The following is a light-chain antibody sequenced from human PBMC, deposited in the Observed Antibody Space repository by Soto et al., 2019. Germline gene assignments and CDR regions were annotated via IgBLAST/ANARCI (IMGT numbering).Light chain of an antibody. J-gene: IGLJ2*01. CDR1: SSDVGGYNY. V-gene: IGLV2-14*01. CDR2: DVT. CDR3: SSYRDTSTV. Sequence: QSALTRPASVSGSPGQSITISCTGTSSDVGGYNYVSWYQQHPGKAPKLMIYDVTNRPSGVSYRFSGSKSGNTATLTISGLQAEDEADYYCSSYRDTSTVFGGGTKLTVL.